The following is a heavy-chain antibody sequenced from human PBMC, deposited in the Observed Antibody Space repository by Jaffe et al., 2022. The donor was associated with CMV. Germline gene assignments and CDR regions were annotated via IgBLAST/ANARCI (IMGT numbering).Heavy chain of an antibody. Sequence: QVQLVESGGGVVQPGRSLRLSCAASGFTFSSYGMHWVRQAPGKGLEWVAVIWYDGSNKYYADSVKGRFTISRDNSKNTLYLQMNSLRAEDTAVYYCARSCSGGSCYSPDEAGYYYYMDVWGKGTTVTVSS. D-gene: IGHD2-15*01. CDR3: ARSCSGGSCYSPDEAGYYYYMDV. CDR1: GFTFSSYG. CDR2: IWYDGSNK. J-gene: IGHJ6*03. V-gene: IGHV3-33*08.